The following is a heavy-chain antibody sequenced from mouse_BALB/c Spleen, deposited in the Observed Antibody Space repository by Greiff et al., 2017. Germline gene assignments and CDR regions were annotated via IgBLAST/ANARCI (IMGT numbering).Heavy chain of an antibody. D-gene: IGHD1-2*01. CDR1: GFTFSSFG. CDR2: ISSGSSTI. Sequence: EVKLVESGGGLVQPGGSRKLSCAASGFTFSSFGMHWVRQAPEKGLEWVAYISSGSSTIYYADTVKGRFTISRDNPKNTLFLQMTSLRSEDTAMYYCARSGITTATRYFDVWGAGTTVTVSS. CDR3: ARSGITTATRYFDV. J-gene: IGHJ1*01. V-gene: IGHV5-17*02.